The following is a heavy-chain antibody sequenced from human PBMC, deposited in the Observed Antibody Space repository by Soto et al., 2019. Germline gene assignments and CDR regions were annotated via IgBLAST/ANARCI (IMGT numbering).Heavy chain of an antibody. CDR1: GGSISSNTYY. V-gene: IGHV4-39*01. D-gene: IGHD4-4*01. J-gene: IGHJ5*02. Sequence: QLQLQESGPGLVKPSETLSLTCTVSGGSISSNTYYCAWIRQPPGKGLEWIGSIRSSGSTYYNPSLQSRVTISVDTSQNQFSLSLTSVTAADTAVYYCARHPDDFSNYRWFGPWGQGTLVTVSS. CDR3: ARHPDDFSNYRWFGP. CDR2: IRSSGST.